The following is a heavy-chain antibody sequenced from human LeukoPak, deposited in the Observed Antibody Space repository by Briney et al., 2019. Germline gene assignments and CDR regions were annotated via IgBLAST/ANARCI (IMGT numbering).Heavy chain of an antibody. CDR2: IDPSDSYT. V-gene: IGHV5-10-1*01. CDR3: LLKGYCSSTSCYPFDY. J-gene: IGHJ4*02. CDR1: GYSFTSYW. D-gene: IGHD2-2*01. Sequence: GESLKISCKGSGYSFTSYWISWVRQMPGKGLEWMGRIDPSDSYTNYSPSFKGHVTISADKSISTAYLQWSSLKASDTAMYYCLLKGYCSSTSCYPFDYWGQGTLVTVSS.